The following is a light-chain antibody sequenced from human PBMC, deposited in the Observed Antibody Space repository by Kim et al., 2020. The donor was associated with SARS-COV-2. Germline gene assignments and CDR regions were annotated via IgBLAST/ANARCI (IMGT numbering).Light chain of an antibody. CDR2: AAF. CDR1: QSVTSY. Sequence: DIQMTQSPSSLSASVGDRVTITCRASQSVTSYVNWYQQKPGKAPKLLIYAAFSLQSGVPSRFSGSGSGTDFTLTISSLQPEDFATYYCQDRDTFGGGTKVDIK. CDR3: QDRDT. J-gene: IGKJ4*01. V-gene: IGKV1-39*01.